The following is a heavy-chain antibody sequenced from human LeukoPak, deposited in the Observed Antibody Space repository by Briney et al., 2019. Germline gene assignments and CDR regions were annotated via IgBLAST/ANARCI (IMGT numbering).Heavy chain of an antibody. CDR2: ISSSSSYI. V-gene: IGHV3-21*01. CDR1: GFTFSSYS. Sequence: GGSLRLSCAASGFTFSSYSMNWVRQAPGKGLEWVSSISSSSSYIYYADSVKGRFTISRDNAKNSLYLQMSSLRAEDTAVYYCARLGFFGGGDYWGQGTLVTVSS. J-gene: IGHJ4*02. D-gene: IGHD3-3*02. CDR3: ARLGFFGGGDY.